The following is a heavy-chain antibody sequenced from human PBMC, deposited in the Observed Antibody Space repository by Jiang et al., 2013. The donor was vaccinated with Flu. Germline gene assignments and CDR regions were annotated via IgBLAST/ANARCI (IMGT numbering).Heavy chain of an antibody. CDR1: GGSISSYY. Sequence: SGPGLVKPSETLSLTCTVSGGSISSYYWSWIRQPPGKGLEWIGNIYYSGSTNYNPSLKSRVTISVDMSKNQFSLKLSSVTAADTAVYYCARHVYHYGSGSYNCFDYWGQGTLVTVS. J-gene: IGHJ4*02. D-gene: IGHD3-10*01. CDR3: ARHVYHYGSGSYNCFDY. V-gene: IGHV4-59*08. CDR2: IYYSGST.